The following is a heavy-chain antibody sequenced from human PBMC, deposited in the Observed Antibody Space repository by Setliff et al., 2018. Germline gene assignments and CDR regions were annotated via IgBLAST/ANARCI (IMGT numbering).Heavy chain of an antibody. CDR2: VHFGGDT. Sequence: PSETLSLTCTVSSGSINSYYWSWVRQSPGKGLEWIGFVHFGGDTNYNPSLKSRVTMSADTSNNQFSLNLRSVTAADTAVYYCARRGYYYGWGDSNAFDIWGQGTMVTVSS. J-gene: IGHJ3*02. CDR3: ARRGYYYGWGDSNAFDI. V-gene: IGHV4-59*01. CDR1: SGSINSYY. D-gene: IGHD3-10*01.